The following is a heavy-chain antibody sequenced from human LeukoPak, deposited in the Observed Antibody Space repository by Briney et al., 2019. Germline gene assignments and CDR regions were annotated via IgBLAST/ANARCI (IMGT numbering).Heavy chain of an antibody. V-gene: IGHV3-48*04. CDR3: ARDPGAYDILTGYEYFDY. CDR1: GFTFSSYG. J-gene: IGHJ4*02. D-gene: IGHD3-9*01. CDR2: ISSSGSTI. Sequence: GGSLRLSCAASGFTFSSYGMHWVRQAPGKGLEWVSYISSSGSTIYYADSVKGRFTISRDNAKNSLYLQMNSLRAEDTAVYYCARDPGAYDILTGYEYFDYWGQGTLVTVSS.